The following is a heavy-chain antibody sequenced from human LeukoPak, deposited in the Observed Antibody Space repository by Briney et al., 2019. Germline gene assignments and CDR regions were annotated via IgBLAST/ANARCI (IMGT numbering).Heavy chain of an antibody. D-gene: IGHD3-16*01. CDR1: GGSISSGGYY. Sequence: SETLSLTCTVSGGSISSGGYYWSWIRQHPGKGLEWIGYIYYSGSTYYNPSLKSRVTISVDTSKNQFSLKLSSVTAADTAVYYCARSVRRMMSLQHWGQGTLVTVSS. CDR2: IYYSGST. V-gene: IGHV4-31*03. J-gene: IGHJ1*01. CDR3: ARSVRRMMSLQH.